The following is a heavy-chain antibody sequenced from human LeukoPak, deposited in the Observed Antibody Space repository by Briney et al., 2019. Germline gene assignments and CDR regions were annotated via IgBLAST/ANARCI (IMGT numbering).Heavy chain of an antibody. V-gene: IGHV3-11*01. CDR3: ARAGDSGDFPLGYFHYTDV. CDR2: ISRTGHFT. D-gene: IGHD4-17*01. J-gene: IGHJ6*03. Sequence: GGSLRLSCEASGFSFTDYYVTWIRQAPGKGLEWVSYISRTGHFTYYGDSVAGRFTIFRDTAKNSLFLQMTSLRVEDTAVYYCARAGDSGDFPLGYFHYTDVWGKGTTVTVSS. CDR1: GFSFTDYY.